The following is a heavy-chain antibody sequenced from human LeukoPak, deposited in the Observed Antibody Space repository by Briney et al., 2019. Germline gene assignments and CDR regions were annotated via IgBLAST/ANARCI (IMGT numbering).Heavy chain of an antibody. V-gene: IGHV5-51*01. CDR2: IYYDDSET. CDR3: TRLGVKIGRGVRLKRTGTHWSDP. Sequence: GESLKISCKSSGYSFTNYWIAWVRQMPGKGLESMVVIYYDDSETHYSQSFQDQATISVDKSLSTVYLPWRALKDSDSAIYHCTRLGVKIGRGVRLKRTGTHWSDPWGEGTLVTVSS. D-gene: IGHD2-8*02. CDR1: GYSFTNYW. J-gene: IGHJ5*02.